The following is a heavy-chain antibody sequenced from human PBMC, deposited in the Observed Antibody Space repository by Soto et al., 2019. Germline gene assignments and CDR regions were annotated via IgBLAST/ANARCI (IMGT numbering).Heavy chain of an antibody. CDR3: ARDRGQQLFDY. CDR2: ISAYNGNT. CDR1: GYTFTSYG. V-gene: IGHV1-18*01. J-gene: IGHJ4*02. D-gene: IGHD6-13*01. Sequence: QVQLVQSGAEVKKPGASVKVSGKASGYTFTSYGIIWVRQAPGQGLEWMGWISAYNGNTNYAQKLQGRVTMTTDTSTSTGYMELRSLRSDDTAVDYCARDRGQQLFDYWGQGTLVTVSS.